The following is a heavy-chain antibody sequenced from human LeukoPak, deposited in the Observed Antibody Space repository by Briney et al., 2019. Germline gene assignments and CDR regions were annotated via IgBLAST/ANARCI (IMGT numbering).Heavy chain of an antibody. V-gene: IGHV1-24*01. CDR3: ASESIVLKVYADGKAFDV. CDR1: GYSFSELP. Sequence: ASVKVSCKVSGYSFSELPMHWVRQAPGKGLEWMGGFDPEDGERIYAQKFQGRITMTEDTSTDTAYMELKRLRSEDTAVYYCASESIVLKVYADGKAFDVWGQGTMVTVSS. CDR2: FDPEDGER. J-gene: IGHJ3*01. D-gene: IGHD2-8*01.